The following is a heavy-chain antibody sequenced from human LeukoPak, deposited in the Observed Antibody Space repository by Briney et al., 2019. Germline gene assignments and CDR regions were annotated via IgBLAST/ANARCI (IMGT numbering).Heavy chain of an antibody. CDR1: GFTFSSYW. CDR2: TNTDGSST. V-gene: IGHV3-74*01. Sequence: GGSLRLSCAASGFTFSSYWMHWVRQAPGKGLVWVSRTNTDGSSTSYADSVKGRFTISRDNAKNTLYLQMNSLRAEDTAVYYCARGGSYFIDYWGQGTLVTVSS. J-gene: IGHJ4*02. CDR3: ARGGSYFIDY. D-gene: IGHD1-26*01.